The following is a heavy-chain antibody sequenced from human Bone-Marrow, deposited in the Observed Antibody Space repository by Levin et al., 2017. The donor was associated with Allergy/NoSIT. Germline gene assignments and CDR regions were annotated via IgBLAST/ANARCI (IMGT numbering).Heavy chain of an antibody. D-gene: IGHD3-10*01. CDR3: ARHGAEYYGSGSYLGY. J-gene: IGHJ4*02. V-gene: IGHV5-51*01. Sequence: GESLKISCKGSGYSFTSYWIGWVRQMPGKGLEWMGIIYPGDSDTRYSPSFQGQVTISADKSISTAYLQWSSLKASDTAMYYCARHGAEYYGSGSYLGYWGQGTLVTVSS. CDR2: IYPGDSDT. CDR1: GYSFTSYW.